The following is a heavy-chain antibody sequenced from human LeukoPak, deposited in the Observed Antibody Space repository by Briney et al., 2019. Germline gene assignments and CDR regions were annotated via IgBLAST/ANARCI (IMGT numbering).Heavy chain of an antibody. CDR2: ISSSSSYI. J-gene: IGHJ4*02. CDR1: GFTFSSYS. D-gene: IGHD6-13*01. CDR3: ARVESSSSPN. Sequence: GGSLRLSCAASGFTFSSYSINWVRQAPGRGLEWVSSISSSSSYIYYADSVKGRFTISRDNAKNSLYLQMNSLRAEDTAVYYCARVESSSSPNWGQGTLVTVSS. V-gene: IGHV3-21*01.